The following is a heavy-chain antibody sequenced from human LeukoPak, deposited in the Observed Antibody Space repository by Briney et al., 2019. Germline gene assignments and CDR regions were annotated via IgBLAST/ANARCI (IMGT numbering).Heavy chain of an antibody. CDR1: GGSISSYY. D-gene: IGHD2-2*01. CDR2: IYYSGST. J-gene: IGHJ5*02. V-gene: IGHV4-59*01. Sequence: PSETLSLTCTVSGGSISSYYWSWIRQPPGKGLEWIGHIYYSGSTNYNPSLKSRVTISVDTSKNQFSLKLSSVTAADTAVYYCAREAHGCSSTSCYGNWFDPWGQGTLVTVSS. CDR3: AREAHGCSSTSCYGNWFDP.